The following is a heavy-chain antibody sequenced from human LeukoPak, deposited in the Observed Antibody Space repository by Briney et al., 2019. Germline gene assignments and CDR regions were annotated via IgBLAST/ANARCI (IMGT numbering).Heavy chain of an antibody. CDR2: INHSGST. V-gene: IGHV4-34*01. Sequence: PSETLSLTCAVYGGSFSGYYWSWIRQPPGKGLEWIGEINHSGSTNYNPSLKSRVTISVDTSRNQFSLKLSSVTAADTAVYYCARVGFRLWLLNDWGQGTLVTVSS. CDR3: ARVGFRLWLLND. D-gene: IGHD5-18*01. CDR1: GGSFSGYY. J-gene: IGHJ4*02.